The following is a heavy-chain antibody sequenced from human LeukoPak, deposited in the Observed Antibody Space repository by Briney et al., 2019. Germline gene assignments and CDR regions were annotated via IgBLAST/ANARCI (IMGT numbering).Heavy chain of an antibody. CDR2: ISYDGSNK. D-gene: IGHD3-10*01. J-gene: IGHJ4*02. Sequence: SLTLSCPASRFTFRNYAMHWVRPAPAKGLDGVAVISYDGSNKSYADPVKGRFTISRNNSKNTLYWQMNSLRAEDTAVYYWARGRHYYGSGRYSDDWGQGTLVTVSS. CDR1: RFTFRNYA. CDR3: ARGRHYYGSGRYSDD. V-gene: IGHV3-30*04.